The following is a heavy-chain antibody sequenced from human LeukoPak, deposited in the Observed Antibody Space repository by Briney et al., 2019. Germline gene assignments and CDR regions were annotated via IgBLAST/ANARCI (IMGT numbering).Heavy chain of an antibody. Sequence: ASVKVSCKASGYTFTSYYMHWVRQAPGQGLEWMGIINPSDGSTSYAQKFQGRVTMTRDTSTSTVYMELSSLRSEDTAVYYCARDYIARNYDSSTYPEWDPGYWGQGTLVTVSS. V-gene: IGHV1-46*01. D-gene: IGHD3-22*01. CDR3: ARDYIARNYDSSTYPEWDPGY. CDR2: INPSDGST. J-gene: IGHJ4*02. CDR1: GYTFTSYY.